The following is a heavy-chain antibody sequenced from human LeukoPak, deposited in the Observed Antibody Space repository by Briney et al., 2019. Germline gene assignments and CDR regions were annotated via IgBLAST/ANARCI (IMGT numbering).Heavy chain of an antibody. CDR1: GGSISSYY. D-gene: IGHD3-22*01. J-gene: IGHJ4*02. Sequence: PSETLSLTCTVSGGSISSYYWSWIRQPPGKGLEWIGYIYYSGSTNYNPSLKSRVTISVDTSKNQFSLKLSSVTAADTAVYYCARVVEDYYDSSGYYYLFDCWGQGTLVTVSS. CDR3: ARVVEDYYDSSGYYYLFDC. V-gene: IGHV4-59*01. CDR2: IYYSGST.